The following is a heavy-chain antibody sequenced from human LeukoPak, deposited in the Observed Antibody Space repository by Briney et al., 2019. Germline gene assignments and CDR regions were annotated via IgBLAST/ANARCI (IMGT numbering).Heavy chain of an antibody. CDR1: GFTFSSYW. CDR2: IKQDGSEK. CDR3: ARGARRAAAGRYNWFDP. D-gene: IGHD6-13*01. J-gene: IGHJ5*02. V-gene: IGHV3-7*01. Sequence: GGSLRLSCAASGFTFSSYWMSWVRQAPGKGLEWVANIKQDGSEKYYVDSVKGRFTISRDNAKNSLYLQMNSQRAEDTAVYYCARGARRAAAGRYNWFDPWGQGTLVTVSS.